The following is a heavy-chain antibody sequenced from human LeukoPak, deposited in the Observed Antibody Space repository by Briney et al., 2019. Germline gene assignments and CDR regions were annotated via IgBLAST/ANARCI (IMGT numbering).Heavy chain of an antibody. D-gene: IGHD3-22*01. V-gene: IGHV1-8*01. CDR2: MNPNSGNT. J-gene: IGHJ4*02. CDR1: GYTFTSYD. Sequence: ASVKVSCKASGYTFTSYDINWVRQATGQGLEWMGWMNPNSGNTGYAQKFQGRVTMTRNTSISTAYMELSSLRSEDTAVYYCARVNRRYYDSSGYHALGYWGQGTLVTVSS. CDR3: ARVNRRYYDSSGYHALGY.